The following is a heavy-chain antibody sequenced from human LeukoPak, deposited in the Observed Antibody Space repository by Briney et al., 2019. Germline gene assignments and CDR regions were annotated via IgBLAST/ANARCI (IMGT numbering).Heavy chain of an antibody. D-gene: IGHD2-15*01. CDR2: INPNSGGT. Sequence: ASVKVSCKASGYTITGYYMHWVRQAPGQGLEWMGRINPNSGGTNYAQKFQGRVTMTRDTSISTAYMELSRLRSDDTAVYYCARERAVQGYCSGGSCYINDYWGQGTLVTVSS. CDR3: ARERAVQGYCSGGSCYINDY. J-gene: IGHJ4*02. CDR1: GYTITGYY. V-gene: IGHV1-2*06.